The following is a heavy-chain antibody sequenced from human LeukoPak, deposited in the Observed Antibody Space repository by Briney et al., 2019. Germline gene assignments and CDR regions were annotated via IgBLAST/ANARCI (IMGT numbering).Heavy chain of an antibody. CDR1: GFTFSSYS. D-gene: IGHD6-19*01. J-gene: IGHJ6*02. CDR2: ISSSSSYI. CDR3: ARVKAGAYYYYGMDV. Sequence: GESLRLSCVDSGFTFSSYSMNWVRQAPGKGLEWVSSISSSSSYIYYADSVKGRFTISRDNAKNSLYLQMNSLRAEDTAVYYCARVKAGAYYYYGMDVWGQGTTVTVSS. V-gene: IGHV3-21*01.